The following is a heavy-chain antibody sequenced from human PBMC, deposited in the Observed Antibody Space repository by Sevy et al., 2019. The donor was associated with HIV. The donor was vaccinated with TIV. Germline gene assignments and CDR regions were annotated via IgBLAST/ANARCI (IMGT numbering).Heavy chain of an antibody. D-gene: IGHD3-22*01. CDR1: GGSISSGGYY. CDR3: ARVAGYDSSGYWFGYYYYMDV. J-gene: IGHJ6*03. V-gene: IGHV4-31*03. CDR2: IYYSGST. Sequence: SETLSLTCTVSGGSISSGGYYWSWIRQHPGKGLEWIGYIYYSGSTYYNPSLKSRVTISVDTSKNQFSLKLGSVTAADTAVYYCARVAGYDSSGYWFGYYYYMDVWGKGTTVTVSS.